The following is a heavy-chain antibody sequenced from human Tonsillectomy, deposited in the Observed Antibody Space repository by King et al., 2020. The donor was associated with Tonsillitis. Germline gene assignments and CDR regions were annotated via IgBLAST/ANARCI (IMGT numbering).Heavy chain of an antibody. D-gene: IGHD2-15*01. V-gene: IGHV3-20*04. CDR2: INWNGGST. CDR1: GFTFDDYA. Sequence: VQLVESGGGVVRPGGSLRLSCAASGFTFDDYAMSWVRQAPGKGLEWVSGINWNGGSTGYADSVKGRFTISRDNAKNSLYLQMNSLRAEDTALYYCAREGAIVVVVAATRAFDIWGQGTMVTVSS. J-gene: IGHJ3*02. CDR3: AREGAIVVVVAATRAFDI.